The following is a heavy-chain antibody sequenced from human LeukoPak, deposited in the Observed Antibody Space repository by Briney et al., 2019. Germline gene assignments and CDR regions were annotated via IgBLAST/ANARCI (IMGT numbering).Heavy chain of an antibody. CDR3: TTGLSGSYVLY. Sequence: GGSLRLSCAASGFTFSNAWMSWVRQAPGKGLEWVGRIKSKTDGGTTDYAAPVKGRFTISRDDSKSTLYLQMNSLKTEDTAVYYCTTGLSGSYVLYWGQGTLVTVSS. J-gene: IGHJ4*02. CDR1: GFTFSNAW. V-gene: IGHV3-15*01. CDR2: IKSKTDGGTT. D-gene: IGHD1-26*01.